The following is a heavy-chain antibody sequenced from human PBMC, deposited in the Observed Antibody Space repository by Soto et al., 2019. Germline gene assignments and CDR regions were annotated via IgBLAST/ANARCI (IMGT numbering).Heavy chain of an antibody. CDR3: AGGGAGSGPFTWELPDH. Sequence: GASVKVSCKASGGTFSSYAISWVRQAPGQGLEWMGWITPFSGDVHYAQKFQERVTITRDRSINTAYMQMSSLRSEDTAMYFCAGGGAGSGPFTWELPDHWGQGTLVTVSS. CDR1: GGTFSSYA. J-gene: IGHJ4*02. V-gene: IGHV1-69*10. D-gene: IGHD1-26*01. CDR2: ITPFSGDV.